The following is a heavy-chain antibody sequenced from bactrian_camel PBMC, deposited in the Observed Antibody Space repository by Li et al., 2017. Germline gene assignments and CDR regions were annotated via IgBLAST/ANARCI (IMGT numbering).Heavy chain of an antibody. D-gene: IGHD1*01. V-gene: IGHV3S53*01. CDR1: GYVYSSYC. Sequence: HVQLVESGGGEVQAGGSLRLSCAAPGYVYSSYCMGWFRQAPGKEREGVANLDSDGSTTYADSVKGRFTISKDNAKNALYLQMNALEPDDTAMYYCAAELLLNQPCILRVVHAASPRGFEFDFNYWGQGTQVTVS. CDR3: AAELLLNQPCILRVVHAASPRGFEFDFNY. CDR2: LDSDGST. J-gene: IGHJ6*01.